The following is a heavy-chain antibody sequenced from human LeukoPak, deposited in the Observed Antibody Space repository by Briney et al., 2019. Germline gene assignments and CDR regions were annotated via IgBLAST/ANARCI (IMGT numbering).Heavy chain of an antibody. CDR1: GFTFSSYA. V-gene: IGHV3-30-3*01. J-gene: IGHJ5*02. CDR3: ARDGVRYDFWSGYSNWFDP. CDR2: ISYDGSNK. Sequence: PGGSLRLSCAASGFTFSSYAMHWVRQAPGKGLEWVAVISYDGSNKYYADSVKGRFTISRDNSKNTLYLQMNSLRAEDTAVYYCARDGVRYDFWSGYSNWFDPWGQGTLVTVSS. D-gene: IGHD3-3*01.